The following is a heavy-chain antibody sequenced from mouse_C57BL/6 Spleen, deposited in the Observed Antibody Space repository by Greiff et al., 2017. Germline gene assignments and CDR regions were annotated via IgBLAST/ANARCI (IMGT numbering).Heavy chain of an antibody. CDR1: GYSITSGYY. CDR3: ARDHYYGSSYGYFDV. D-gene: IGHD1-1*01. J-gene: IGHJ1*03. V-gene: IGHV3-6*01. CDR2: ISYDGSN. Sequence: EVQLQQSGPGLVKPSQSLSLTCSVTGYSITSGYYWNWIRQFPGNKLEWMGYISYDGSNNYNPSLKNRISITRDTSKNQFFLKLNSVTTEDTATYYCARDHYYGSSYGYFDVWGTGTTVTVSS.